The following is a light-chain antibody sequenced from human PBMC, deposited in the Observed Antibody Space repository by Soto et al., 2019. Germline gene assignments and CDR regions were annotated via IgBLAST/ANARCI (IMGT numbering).Light chain of an antibody. CDR2: GNS. CDR1: SSNIGAGYD. V-gene: IGLV1-40*01. Sequence: QSVLPQPPSVSGAPGQRVTISCTGSSSNIGAGYDVHWYQQLPGTAPKLLIYGNSNRPSGVPDRFSGSKSGTSGSLAIAGLQADDEADYYCQSYDSSLSGYVVGTGTKVTVL. J-gene: IGLJ1*01. CDR3: QSYDSSLSGYV.